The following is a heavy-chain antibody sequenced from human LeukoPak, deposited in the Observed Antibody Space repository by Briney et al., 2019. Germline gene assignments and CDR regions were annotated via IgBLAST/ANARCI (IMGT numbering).Heavy chain of an antibody. D-gene: IGHD3-22*01. Sequence: GGSLRLSCAASGFTFSSYWMHWVRHAPGKGLVWVSRIKSDGSTNYSDSVKGRFTISRDNAKNTVSLQMNSLRAEDTGVYYCARAPSEIGGYYPEYFRHWGQGTLVTVSS. V-gene: IGHV3-74*01. J-gene: IGHJ1*01. CDR2: IKSDGST. CDR3: ARAPSEIGGYYPEYFRH. CDR1: GFTFSSYW.